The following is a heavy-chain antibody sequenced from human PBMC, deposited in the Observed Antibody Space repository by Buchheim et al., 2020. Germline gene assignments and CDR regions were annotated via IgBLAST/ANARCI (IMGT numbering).Heavy chain of an antibody. V-gene: IGHV1-46*01. J-gene: IGHJ4*02. CDR1: GYTFTSYY. D-gene: IGHD2-15*01. CDR3: ARDLKGIVVVVAAITGFDY. CDR2: INPSGGST. Sequence: QVQLVQSGAEVKKPGASVKVSCKASGYTFTSYYMHWVRQAPGQGLEWMGIINPSGGSTSYAQKFQGRVTMTRDTSTSTVYMGLSSLRSEDTAVYYCARDLKGIVVVVAAITGFDYWGQGTL.